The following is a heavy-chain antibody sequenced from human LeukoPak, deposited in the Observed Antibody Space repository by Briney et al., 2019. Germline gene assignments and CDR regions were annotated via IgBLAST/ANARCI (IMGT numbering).Heavy chain of an antibody. CDR3: ARDTNFCPGDY. CDR1: GFIFSSYS. D-gene: IGHD2/OR15-2a*01. V-gene: IGHV3-21*01. CDR2: ISSGGNYI. J-gene: IGHJ4*02. Sequence: GGSLRLSCAASGFIFSSYSMSWVRQAPGKGLQWVSSISSGGNYIYYADSVKGRFTISRDNAKNSLSLQMNSLTTEDTAIYYCARDTNFCPGDYWGQGTLVTVSS.